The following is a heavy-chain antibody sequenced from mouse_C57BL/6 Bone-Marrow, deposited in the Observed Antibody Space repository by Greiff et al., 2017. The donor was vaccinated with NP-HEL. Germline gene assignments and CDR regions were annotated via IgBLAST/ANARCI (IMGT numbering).Heavy chain of an antibody. D-gene: IGHD2-4*01. Sequence: QLQQPGAELVRPGTSVKLSCKASGYTFTSYWMHWVKQRPGQGLEWIGVIDPSDSYTNYNQKFKGKATLTVDTSSSTAYMQLSSLTSEDSAVYYCARSRDYDWYFDVWGTGTTVTVSS. CDR2: IDPSDSYT. CDR3: ARSRDYDWYFDV. CDR1: GYTFTSYW. V-gene: IGHV1-59*01. J-gene: IGHJ1*03.